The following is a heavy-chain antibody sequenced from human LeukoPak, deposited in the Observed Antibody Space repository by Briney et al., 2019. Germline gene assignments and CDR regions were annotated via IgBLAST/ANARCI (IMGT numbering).Heavy chain of an antibody. D-gene: IGHD6-6*01. CDR3: AKDAYSSSSGLAFDI. Sequence: PGGSLRLSCAASGFTFSSYGMHWVRQAPGKGLEWVAVIWYGGSNKYYADSVKGRFTISRDNSKNTLYLQMNSLRAEDTAVYYCAKDAYSSSSGLAFDIWGQGTMVTVSS. CDR1: GFTFSSYG. J-gene: IGHJ3*02. CDR2: IWYGGSNK. V-gene: IGHV3-30*02.